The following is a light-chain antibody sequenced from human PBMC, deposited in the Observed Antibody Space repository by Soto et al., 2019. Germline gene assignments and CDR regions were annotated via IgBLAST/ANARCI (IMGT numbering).Light chain of an antibody. CDR2: GAS. J-gene: IGKJ2*01. CDR3: QQTASVPRT. Sequence: DTVMTQSPATLSVSPGERATVSCTASQSLSSNLAWYQQKPGQAPRLLIIGASERVTGIPARFSGSGSGTEFTLTISSLQPEDFATYYCQQTASVPRTFGQGTKLEIK. V-gene: IGKV3-15*01. CDR1: QSLSSN.